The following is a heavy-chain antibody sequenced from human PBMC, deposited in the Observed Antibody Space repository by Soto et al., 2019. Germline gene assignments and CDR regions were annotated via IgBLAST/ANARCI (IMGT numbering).Heavy chain of an antibody. CDR1: GWSFSGYY. CDR2: INHSGST. V-gene: IGHV4-34*01. Sequence: SETLSLTCAVYGWSFSGYYWSWIRQPPGKGLEWIGEINHSGSTNYNPSLKSRVTISVDTSKNQFSLKLSSVTAADTAVYYCASVVVPAEGPFGYYYMDVWGKGTTVTVSS. J-gene: IGHJ6*03. CDR3: ASVVVPAEGPFGYYYMDV. D-gene: IGHD2-2*01.